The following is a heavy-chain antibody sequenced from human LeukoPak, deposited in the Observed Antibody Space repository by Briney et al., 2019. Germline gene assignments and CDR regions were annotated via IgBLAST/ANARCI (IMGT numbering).Heavy chain of an antibody. CDR2: ISYDGRNE. V-gene: IGHV3-30*18. D-gene: IGHD1-14*01. CDR3: AKDKPIDY. CDR1: RFTFSDYG. J-gene: IGHJ4*02. Sequence: PGGSLRLSCVASRFTFSDYGMLWVRQPPGKGLEWVAVISYDGRNEHYADSVKGRFTISRDNSKNTVFPQMNSLRTEDTAVYFCAKDKPIDYWGQGTLVTVSS.